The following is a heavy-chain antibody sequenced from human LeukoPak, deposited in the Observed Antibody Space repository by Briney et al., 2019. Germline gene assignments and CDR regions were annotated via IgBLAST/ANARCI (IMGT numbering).Heavy chain of an antibody. V-gene: IGHV4-4*02. CDR1: GGSISNGNW. J-gene: IGHJ4*02. D-gene: IGHD1-26*01. CDR3: VRCGSYCLDY. Sequence: SETLSLTCDVSGGSISNGNWWSWVRQPLGKGLEWIGEIYHTGRTNYNPSLKSRVSISVDKSKNQLSLNLNSVTAADTAVYYCVRCGSYCLDYWGQGTLVTVSS. CDR2: IYHTGRT.